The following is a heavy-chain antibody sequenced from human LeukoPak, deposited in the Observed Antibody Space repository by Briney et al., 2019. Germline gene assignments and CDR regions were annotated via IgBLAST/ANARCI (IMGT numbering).Heavy chain of an antibody. CDR3: ARGSSLRGMDV. D-gene: IGHD6-6*01. CDR1: GFTFSSYS. V-gene: IGHV3-48*01. Sequence: GGSLRLSCAASGFTFSSYSMNWVRQAPGKGLEWVSYISSSSTIYYADSVKGRFTISRDNAKNSLYLQMNSLRAEDTAVYYCARGSSLRGMDVWGKGTTVTVSS. J-gene: IGHJ6*03. CDR2: ISSSSTI.